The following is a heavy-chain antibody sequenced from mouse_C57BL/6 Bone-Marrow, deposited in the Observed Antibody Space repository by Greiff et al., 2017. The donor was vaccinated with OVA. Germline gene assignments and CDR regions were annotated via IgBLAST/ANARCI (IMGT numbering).Heavy chain of an antibody. CDR2: IYPRSGNT. CDR3: ARSGYYCSSWHDY. CDR1: GYTFTSYG. D-gene: IGHD1-1*01. V-gene: IGHV1-81*01. J-gene: IGHJ2*01. Sequence: QVQLKESGAELARPGASVKLSCKASGYTFTSYGISWVKQRTGQGLEWIGEIYPRSGNTYYNEKFKGKATLTADKSSSTAYMELRSLTSEDSAVYFCARSGYYCSSWHDYWGQGTTLTVSS.